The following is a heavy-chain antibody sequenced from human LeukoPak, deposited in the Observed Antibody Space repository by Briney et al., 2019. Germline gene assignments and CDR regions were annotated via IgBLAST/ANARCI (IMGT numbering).Heavy chain of an antibody. Sequence: PGRSLRLSCAASGFTFSSYAMHWVRQAPGKGLEWVAVISYDGSNKYYADSVKGRFTISRDNSKNTLYLQMNSLRAEDTAVYYCARVVEATNSFSLDYWGQGTLVTVSS. CDR3: ARVVEATNSFSLDY. CDR2: ISYDGSNK. V-gene: IGHV3-30*04. CDR1: GFTFSSYA. D-gene: IGHD1-26*01. J-gene: IGHJ4*02.